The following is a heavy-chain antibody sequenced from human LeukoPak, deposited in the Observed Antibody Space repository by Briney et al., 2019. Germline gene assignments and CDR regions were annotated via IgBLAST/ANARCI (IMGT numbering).Heavy chain of an antibody. V-gene: IGHV1-8*01. Sequence: GASVKVSCKASGYTFTSYDINWVRQATGQGLEWMGWMNPNSGNTGYAQKFQGRVTMTRNTSISTAYMELSSLRSEDTAVYYCARVHSSKRGYCFDYWGQGTLVTVSS. CDR1: GYTFTSYD. D-gene: IGHD6-19*01. CDR3: ARVHSSKRGYCFDY. J-gene: IGHJ4*02. CDR2: MNPNSGNT.